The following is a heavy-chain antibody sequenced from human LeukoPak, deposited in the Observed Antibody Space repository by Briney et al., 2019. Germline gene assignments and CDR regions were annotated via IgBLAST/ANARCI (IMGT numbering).Heavy chain of an antibody. Sequence: EASVKVSCKASGGTFSSYAIGWVRQAPGQGLEWMGGIIPIFGTANYAQKFQGRVTITADKSTSTAYMELSSLRSEDTAVYYCARTTGTTDGDAFDIWGQGTMVTVSS. CDR2: IIPIFGTA. D-gene: IGHD1-1*01. J-gene: IGHJ3*02. CDR1: GGTFSSYA. CDR3: ARTTGTTDGDAFDI. V-gene: IGHV1-69*06.